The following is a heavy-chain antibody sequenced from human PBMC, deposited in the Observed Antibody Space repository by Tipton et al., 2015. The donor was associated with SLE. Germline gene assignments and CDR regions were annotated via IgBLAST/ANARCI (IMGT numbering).Heavy chain of an antibody. CDR2: IYHSGST. D-gene: IGHD6-13*01. CDR1: GGSISSGGYS. Sequence: TLSLTCAVSGGSISSGGYSWSWIRQPPGKGLEWIGYIYHSGSTYYNPSLKSRVTISVDTSKNQFSLKLSSVTAADTAVYYCARDSEQQLVLDYWGQGTLVTVSS. J-gene: IGHJ4*02. CDR3: ARDSEQQLVLDY. V-gene: IGHV4-30-2*01.